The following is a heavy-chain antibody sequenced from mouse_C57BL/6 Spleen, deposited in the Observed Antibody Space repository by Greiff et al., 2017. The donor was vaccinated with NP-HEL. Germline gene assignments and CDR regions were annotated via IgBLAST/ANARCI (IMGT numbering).Heavy chain of an antibody. CDR1: GFTFSSYA. CDR3: TRGGYDYAWFAY. CDR2: ISSGGDYI. Sequence: EVMLVESGEGLVKPGGSLKLSCAASGFTFSSYAMSWVRQTPEKRLEWVAYISSGGDYIYYADTVKGRFTISRDNARNTLYLQMSSLKSEDTAMYYCTRGGYDYAWFAYWGQGTLVTVSA. V-gene: IGHV5-9-1*02. D-gene: IGHD2-4*01. J-gene: IGHJ3*01.